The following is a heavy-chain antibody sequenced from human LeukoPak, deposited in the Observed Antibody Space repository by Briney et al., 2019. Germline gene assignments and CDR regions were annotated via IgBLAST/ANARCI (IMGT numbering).Heavy chain of an antibody. V-gene: IGHV1-18*01. CDR1: GYTFTSYG. Sequence: ASVKVSCKASGYTFTSYGISWVRQAPGQGLEWMGRISAYNGNTNYAQKLQGRVTMTTDTSTSTAYMELRSLRSDDTAVYYCARGYQLLSYYYYYMDVWGKGTTVTVSS. CDR3: ARGYQLLSYYYYYMDV. D-gene: IGHD2-2*01. J-gene: IGHJ6*03. CDR2: ISAYNGNT.